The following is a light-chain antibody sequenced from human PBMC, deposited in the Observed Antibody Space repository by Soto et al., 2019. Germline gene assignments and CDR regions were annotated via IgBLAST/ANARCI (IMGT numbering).Light chain of an antibody. CDR3: SSSTSSSNLLYV. V-gene: IGLV2-14*01. CDR1: SSDVGGYNY. CDR2: DVS. J-gene: IGLJ1*01. Sequence: QSALTQPASVSGSPGQSITISCTGTSSDVGGYNYVSWYQQHPGKAPKLMIYDVSNRPSGVSNRFSGSKSGNTASLPISGLQAEDEADYYCSSSTSSSNLLYVFGTGTKLTVL.